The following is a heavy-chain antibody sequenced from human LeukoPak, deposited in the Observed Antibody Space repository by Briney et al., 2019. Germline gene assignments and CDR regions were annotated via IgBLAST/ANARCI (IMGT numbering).Heavy chain of an antibody. D-gene: IGHD2-21*01. CDR2: IYYSGNT. CDR1: GGSISSYY. V-gene: IGHV4-59*12. J-gene: IGHJ5*02. CDR3: ARGWWLHSEANWFDP. Sequence: SETLSLTCTVSGGSISSYYWSWIRQPPGKGLEWIGYIYYSGNTDSNPSLKSRVTISVDTSKNQFSLKLSSVTAADTAVYYCARGWWLHSEANWFDPWGQGTLVTVSS.